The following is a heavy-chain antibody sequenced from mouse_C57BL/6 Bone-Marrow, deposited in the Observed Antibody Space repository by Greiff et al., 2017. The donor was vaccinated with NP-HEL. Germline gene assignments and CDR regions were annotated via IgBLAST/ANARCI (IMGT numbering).Heavy chain of an antibody. CDR1: GFSLTSYG. J-gene: IGHJ3*01. D-gene: IGHD2-3*01. CDR2: IWGVGST. CDR3: ATRGGWGGYYEAY. Sequence: VQRVESGPGLVAPSQSLSITCTVSGFSLTSYGVDWVRQSPGKGLEWLGVIWGVGSTNYNSALKSRLSISKDNSKSQVFLKMNSLQTDDTAMYYCATRGGWGGYYEAYWGQGTLVTVSA. V-gene: IGHV2-6*01.